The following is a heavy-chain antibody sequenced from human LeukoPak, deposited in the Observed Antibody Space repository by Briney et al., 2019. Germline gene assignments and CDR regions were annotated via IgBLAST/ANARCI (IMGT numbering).Heavy chain of an antibody. CDR3: AAEIDTYYYGSGSYSPPFYFDY. D-gene: IGHD3-10*01. Sequence: ASVKVSCKASGGTFSSYAISWVRQAPGQGLEWMGRIIPILGIANYAQKFQGRVTITADKSTSTAYMELSSLRSEDTAVYYCAAEIDTYYYGSGSYSPPFYFDYWGQGTLVTVSS. CDR2: IIPILGIA. CDR1: GGTFSSYA. V-gene: IGHV1-69*04. J-gene: IGHJ4*02.